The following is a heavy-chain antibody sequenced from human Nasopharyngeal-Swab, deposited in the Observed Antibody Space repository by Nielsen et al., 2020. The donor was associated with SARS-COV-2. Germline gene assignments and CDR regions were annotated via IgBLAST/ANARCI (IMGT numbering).Heavy chain of an antibody. J-gene: IGHJ6*02. D-gene: IGHD2-2*01. CDR3: AKHRDCSSTGCWGGYFYYAMDV. CDR2: ISESNSMT. Sequence: VRQAPGKGLEWVPGISESNSMTHYADSVKGRFTVSRDNSKNTLYLQMNSLRVEDTAIYYCAKHRDCSSTGCWGGYFYYAMDVWGQGTTVTVSS. V-gene: IGHV3-23*01.